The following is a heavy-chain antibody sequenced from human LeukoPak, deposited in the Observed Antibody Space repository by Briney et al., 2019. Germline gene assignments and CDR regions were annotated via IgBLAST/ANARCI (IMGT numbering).Heavy chain of an antibody. CDR3: ARAGMGSGWYY. CDR1: GGSISSYY. V-gene: IGHV4-59*01. J-gene: IGHJ4*02. CDR2: IDYTGST. D-gene: IGHD6-19*01. Sequence: SETLSLTCTVSGGSISSYYWSWIRQPPGRGLEWIGYIDYTGSTNYNPSLKSRVTISVDTSKNQLSLKLTSVTAADTAVYYCARAGMGSGWYYWGQGTLVTVSS.